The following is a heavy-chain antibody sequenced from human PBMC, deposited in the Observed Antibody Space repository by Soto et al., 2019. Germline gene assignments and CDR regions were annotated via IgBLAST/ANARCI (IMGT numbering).Heavy chain of an antibody. CDR3: AKVRRVVVAATGFDY. V-gene: IGHV3-30*18. D-gene: IGHD2-15*01. Sequence: GGSLRLSCAASGFTFSSYGMHWVRQAPGKGLEWVAVISDDGSNKYYADSVKGRFTISRDNSKNTLYLQMNSLRAEDTAVYYCAKVRRVVVAATGFDYWGQGTLVTVSS. CDR1: GFTFSSYG. CDR2: ISDDGSNK. J-gene: IGHJ4*02.